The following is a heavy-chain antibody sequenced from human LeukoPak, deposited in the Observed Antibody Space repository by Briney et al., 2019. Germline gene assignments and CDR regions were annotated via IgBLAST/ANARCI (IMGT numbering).Heavy chain of an antibody. V-gene: IGHV3-33*01. D-gene: IGHD6-13*01. CDR2: IWYDGGKK. CDR1: GFTFSNYA. CDR3: ARGIAAAGNPNWFDP. J-gene: IGHJ5*02. Sequence: PGGSLRLSCAGTGFTFSNYAMHWVRQAPDKGLQWVAVIWYDGGKKYYADSVEGRFTISRDNSGNTVYLQMNSLRVEDTALYYCARGIAAAGNPNWFDPWGQGTLVTVSS.